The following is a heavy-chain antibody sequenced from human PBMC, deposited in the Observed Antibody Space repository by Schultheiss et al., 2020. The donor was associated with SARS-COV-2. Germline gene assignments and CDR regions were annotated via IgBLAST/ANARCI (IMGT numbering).Heavy chain of an antibody. Sequence: SETLSLTCTVSGGSISSYYWSWIRQPAGKGLEWIGRIYTSGSTNYNPSLKSRVTISVDTSKNQFSLKLSSVTAADTAVYYCARNRVGDYYGSGSYYKGKYAMDVWGQGTTVTVSS. V-gene: IGHV4-4*07. CDR2: IYTSGST. D-gene: IGHD3-10*01. J-gene: IGHJ6*02. CDR3: ARNRVGDYYGSGSYYKGKYAMDV. CDR1: GGSISSYY.